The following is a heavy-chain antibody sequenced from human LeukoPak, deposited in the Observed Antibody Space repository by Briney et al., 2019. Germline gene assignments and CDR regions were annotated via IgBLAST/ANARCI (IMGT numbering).Heavy chain of an antibody. J-gene: IGHJ6*02. Sequence: SETLSLTCSVAGVSISIYYWSWIGQPPGKGLEWIGYLYNSGSTNYNPSLKSRVTISVDTSKNQFSLKPTSVTAADTAVYYCARDSSTMVRGVYYGMDVWGQGTTVTVSS. CDR2: LYNSGST. D-gene: IGHD3-10*01. CDR1: GVSISIYY. CDR3: ARDSSTMVRGVYYGMDV. V-gene: IGHV4-59*12.